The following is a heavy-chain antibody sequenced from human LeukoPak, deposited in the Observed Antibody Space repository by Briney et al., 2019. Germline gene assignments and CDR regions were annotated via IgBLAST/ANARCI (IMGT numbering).Heavy chain of an antibody. CDR3: VEGHFSN. CDR1: GFTFSRHD. J-gene: IGHJ4*02. V-gene: IGHV3-23*01. D-gene: IGHD2-2*01. CDR2: IRSSGDAT. Sequence: HPGGSLRLSCAASGFTFSRHDMSWVRQAPGKGLERVSYIRSSGDATSYADSVKGRFAISKDNSKSTVNLQMNSLRVEDTAVYYCVEGHFSNWGQGTLVTVST.